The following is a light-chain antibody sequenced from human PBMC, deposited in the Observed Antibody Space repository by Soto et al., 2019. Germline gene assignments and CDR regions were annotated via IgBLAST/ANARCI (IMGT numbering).Light chain of an antibody. CDR1: QSVSSSY. V-gene: IGKV3-20*01. CDR3: QQYGSAPRT. CDR2: GAS. Sequence: EIVLTQSPGTLSLSPGERATLSCRASQSVSSSYLVWYQQKPGQAPRLLIYGASSRATGIPDRFSGSGSGTDLPLTISRLEPEDFAVYYCQQYGSAPRTFGQGTKVEIK. J-gene: IGKJ1*01.